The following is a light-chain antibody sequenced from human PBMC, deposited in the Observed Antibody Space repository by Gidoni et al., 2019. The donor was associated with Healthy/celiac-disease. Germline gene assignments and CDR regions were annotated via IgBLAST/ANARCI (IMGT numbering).Light chain of an antibody. CDR3: SSYTSSSTFV. J-gene: IGLJ1*01. V-gene: IGLV2-18*02. Sequence: QSALTQPPSVSGSPGQSVTISCTGTSSHVGSYNRVSWYQQPPGTAPKLMLYEVSNRPSGVPDRFSGSKSGNTASLTISGLQAEDEADYYCSSYTSSSTFVFGTGTKVTVL. CDR1: SSHVGSYNR. CDR2: EVS.